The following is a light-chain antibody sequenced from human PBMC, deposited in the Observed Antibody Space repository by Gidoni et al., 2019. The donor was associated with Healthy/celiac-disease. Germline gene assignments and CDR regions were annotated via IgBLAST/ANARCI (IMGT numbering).Light chain of an antibody. CDR2: AAS. CDR1: QGISSC. V-gene: IGKV1-8*01. CDR3: QQYYSYPPVT. J-gene: IGKJ5*01. Sequence: AIRMTQSPSSFSASTGDRVTITCRASQGISSCLAWYQQKPGKAPKLLIYAASTLQSGVPSRFSGSGSGTDFTLTISCLQSEDFATYYCQQYYSYPPVTFGQGTRLEIK.